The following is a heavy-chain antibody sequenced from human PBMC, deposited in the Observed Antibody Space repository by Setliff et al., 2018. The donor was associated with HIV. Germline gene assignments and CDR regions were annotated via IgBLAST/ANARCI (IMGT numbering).Heavy chain of an antibody. D-gene: IGHD6-13*01. CDR3: AREDSSWYGSLDY. CDR2: IRGSGSGDTT. J-gene: IGHJ4*02. CDR1: GFIVSSYA. V-gene: IGHV3-23*01. Sequence: GGSLRLSCAASGFIVSSYAMTWVRQAPGKGLEWVSTIRGSGSGDTTHYADFVKGRFTISRDNSKNTVYLQMNSLRAEDMAIYYCAREDSSWYGSLDYWGQGTPVTVSS.